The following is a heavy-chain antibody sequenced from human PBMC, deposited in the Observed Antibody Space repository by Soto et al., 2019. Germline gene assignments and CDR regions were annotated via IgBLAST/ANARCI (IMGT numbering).Heavy chain of an antibody. Sequence: GGSLRLSCAASGFTFSSYAMHWVRQAPGKGLEWVAVISYDGSNKYYADSVKGRFTISRDNSKNTLYLQMNSLRAEDTAVYYCARGPSSLTRIDYWGQGTLVTVSS. CDR1: GFTFSSYA. CDR2: ISYDGSNK. J-gene: IGHJ4*02. V-gene: IGHV3-30-3*01. CDR3: ARGPSSLTRIDY. D-gene: IGHD2-2*01.